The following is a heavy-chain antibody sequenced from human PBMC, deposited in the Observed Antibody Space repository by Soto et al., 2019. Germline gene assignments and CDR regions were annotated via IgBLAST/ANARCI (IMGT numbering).Heavy chain of an antibody. CDR3: ARVGCYDGSGYNAFVI. Sequence: QVQLQESGPGLVKPSQTLSLTCTVSGGSISSGGYYWSWIRQHPGKGLEWIGYIYYSGSTYYNPSLKSRVTISIDTSKNQFSLKLISVTAADTAAYYCARVGCYDGSGYNAFVIWGQGTMVTVSS. J-gene: IGHJ3*02. D-gene: IGHD3-22*01. V-gene: IGHV4-31*03. CDR2: IYYSGST. CDR1: GGSISSGGYY.